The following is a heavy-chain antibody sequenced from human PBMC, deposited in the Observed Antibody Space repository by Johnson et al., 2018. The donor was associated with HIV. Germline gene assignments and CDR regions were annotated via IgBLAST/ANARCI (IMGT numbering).Heavy chain of an antibody. CDR2: IKSNTDGGTT. CDR3: TTTYSSSWYRRNAFDI. CDR1: GFTFNNAW. V-gene: IGHV3-15*01. D-gene: IGHD6-13*01. J-gene: IGHJ3*02. Sequence: VQLVESGGGFVKPGGSLRLSCAASGFTFNNAWMSWVRQAPGKGLEWVGRIKSNTDGGTTDYAAPVKGRFTISRDDSKNPLYLQMNSLKTEDTAVYYCTTTYSSSWYRRNAFDIWGQGTLVTVSS.